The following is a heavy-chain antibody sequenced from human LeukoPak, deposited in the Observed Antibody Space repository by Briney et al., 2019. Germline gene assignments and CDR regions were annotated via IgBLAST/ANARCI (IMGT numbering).Heavy chain of an antibody. J-gene: IGHJ4*02. CDR1: GGSISSSSYY. V-gene: IGHV4-39*07. Sequence: SETLSLTCTVSGGSISSSSYYWGWIRQPPGKGLEWIGSIYYSGSTYYNPSLKSRVTISVDTSKNQFSLKLSSVTAADTAVYYCARVTMVRGVIPLDPYFDYWGQGTLVTVSS. D-gene: IGHD3-10*01. CDR2: IYYSGST. CDR3: ARVTMVRGVIPLDPYFDY.